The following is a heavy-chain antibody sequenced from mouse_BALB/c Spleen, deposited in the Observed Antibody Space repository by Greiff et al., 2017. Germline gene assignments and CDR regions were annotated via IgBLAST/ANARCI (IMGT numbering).Heavy chain of an antibody. CDR2: IDPANGNT. J-gene: IGHJ4*01. D-gene: IGHD2-2*01. CDR1: GFNIKDTY. V-gene: IGHV14-3*02. CDR3: ARLDYGYDAYAMDY. Sequence: EVQLQQSGAELVKPGASVKLSCTASGFNIKDTYMHWVKQRPEQGLEWIGRIDPANGNTKYDPKFQGKATITAGTSSNTAYLQLSSLTSEDTAVYYCARLDYGYDAYAMDYWGQGTSVTVSS.